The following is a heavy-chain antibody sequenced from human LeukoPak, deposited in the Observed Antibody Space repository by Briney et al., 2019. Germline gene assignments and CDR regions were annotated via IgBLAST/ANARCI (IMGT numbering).Heavy chain of an antibody. CDR3: ARLMATVVTPIYYYYYYMDV. CDR2: INHSGST. CDR1: GGSFSGYY. D-gene: IGHD4-23*01. V-gene: IGHV4-34*01. J-gene: IGHJ6*03. Sequence: SETLSLTCAVYGGSFSGYYWSWIRQPPGKGLEWIGEINHSGSTYYNPSLKSRVTISVDTSKNQFSLKLSSVTAADTAVYYCARLMATVVTPIYYYYYYMDVWGKGTTVTISS.